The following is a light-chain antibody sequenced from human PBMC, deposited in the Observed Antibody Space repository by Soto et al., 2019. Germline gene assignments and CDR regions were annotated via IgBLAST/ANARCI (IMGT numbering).Light chain of an antibody. CDR2: YFS. V-gene: IGKV1-5*01. CDR1: QSISSW. J-gene: IGKJ5*01. CDR3: QRHRNWPPIT. Sequence: SQSISSWLAWYQQKPGKAPGLLISYFSTWDSGVPARFSGGGSGTDFTVTISALQTEDFAVYDCQRHRNWPPITFGQGTRLEIK.